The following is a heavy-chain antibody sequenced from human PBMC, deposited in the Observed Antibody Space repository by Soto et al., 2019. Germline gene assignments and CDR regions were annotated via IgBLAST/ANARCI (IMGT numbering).Heavy chain of an antibody. CDR2: IYPGDSDT. V-gene: IGHV5-51*01. D-gene: IGHD6-13*01. J-gene: IGHJ4*02. CDR3: ARLQAAAGDNDLTFDY. CDR1: GYSFTNYW. Sequence: PGESLKISCQGSGYSFTNYWVGWVRQIPGRGLEWMGIIYPGDSDTSYSPSFQGHVTISADKSISTAYLQWSSLKASDTAMYYCARLQAAAGDNDLTFDYWGQGTLVTVSS.